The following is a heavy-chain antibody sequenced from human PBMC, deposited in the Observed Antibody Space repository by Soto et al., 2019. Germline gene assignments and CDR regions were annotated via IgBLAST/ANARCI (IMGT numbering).Heavy chain of an antibody. CDR3: ARQGFGPLHGLVDV. CDR2: VHHSWGS. Sequence: QVQLQESGPGLVKPSETLSLSCTVSGGSISSYYWSWFRQSPGKRMEWIGYVHHSWGSSYNPSLQXXVXXSLATSKSQVSLKVTSVTATDTAVYYCARQGFGPLHGLVDVWGQGTTVTVSS. D-gene: IGHD3-10*01. J-gene: IGHJ6*02. CDR1: GGSISSYY. V-gene: IGHV4-59*08.